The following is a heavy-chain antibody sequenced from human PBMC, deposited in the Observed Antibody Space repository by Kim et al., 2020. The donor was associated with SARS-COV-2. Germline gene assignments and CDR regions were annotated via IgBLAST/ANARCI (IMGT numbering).Heavy chain of an antibody. J-gene: IGHJ1*01. Sequence: GGSLRLSCAASGFTFNNYYMSWIRQAPGKGLEWVSGISDSGGTTKYADSVKGRFSISRDKSKNSLYLQMDSLRAEDTAVYYCAKSGAGCSGLFEYFHHWGQGTLVTVSS. D-gene: IGHD6-19*01. CDR1: GFTFNNYY. V-gene: IGHV3-23*01. CDR2: ISDSGGTT. CDR3: AKSGAGCSGLFEYFHH.